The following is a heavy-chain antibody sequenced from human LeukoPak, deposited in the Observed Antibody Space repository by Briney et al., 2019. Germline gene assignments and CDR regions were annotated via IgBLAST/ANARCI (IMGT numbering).Heavy chain of an antibody. CDR3: AGGIRSFSSSYFDS. CDR2: ISPNIGGT. Sequence: GASVKVSCKASGYTFTDYYMHWVRQAPGQGLEWMGRISPNIGGTNYAQKLQGRVTMTRDTSTSTAYMELTRLRSDDTAVYYCAGGIRSFSSSYFDSRGQGTLGTVSS. D-gene: IGHD1-26*01. J-gene: IGHJ4*02. V-gene: IGHV1-2*02. CDR1: GYTFTDYY.